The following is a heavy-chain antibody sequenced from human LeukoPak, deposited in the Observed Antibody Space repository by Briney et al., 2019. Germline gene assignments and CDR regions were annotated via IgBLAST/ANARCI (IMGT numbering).Heavy chain of an antibody. CDR1: GGSISRYY. J-gene: IGHJ3*02. CDR3: ARDPQYYYDSSGYPIYAFDI. CDR2: IYYSGST. V-gene: IGHV4-59*01. D-gene: IGHD3-22*01. Sequence: SETLSLTCTVSGGSISRYYWSWIRQPPGKGLEWIGYIYYSGSTNYNPSLKSRVTISVDTSKNQFSLKLSSVTAADTAVYYCARDPQYYYDSSGYPIYAFDIWGQGTMVTVSS.